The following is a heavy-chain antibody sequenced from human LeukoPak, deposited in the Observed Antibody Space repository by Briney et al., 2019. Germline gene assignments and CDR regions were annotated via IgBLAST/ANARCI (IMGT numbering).Heavy chain of an antibody. CDR2: INGDGSGT. Sequence: GSLRLSCAASGFTFSNYWMHWVRQAPGKGLVWVSRINGDGSGTGYADSVKGRFTISRDNAKNSLYLQMNSLRDEDTAVYYCARDLILADSSGSSAHDYWGQGTLVTVSS. CDR1: GFTFSNYW. CDR3: ARDLILADSSGSSAHDY. D-gene: IGHD2-15*01. V-gene: IGHV3-74*01. J-gene: IGHJ4*02.